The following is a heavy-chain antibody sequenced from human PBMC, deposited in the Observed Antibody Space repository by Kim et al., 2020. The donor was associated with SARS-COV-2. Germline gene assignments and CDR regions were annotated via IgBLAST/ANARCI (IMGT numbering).Heavy chain of an antibody. CDR2: EK. V-gene: IGHV3-7*01. J-gene: IGHJ3*02. Sequence: EKNYVDSMKGRFTISRDNAKNSLYLQMNSLGAEDTAVYYCARDPQVAFDIWGQGTMVTVSS. CDR3: ARDPQVAFDI.